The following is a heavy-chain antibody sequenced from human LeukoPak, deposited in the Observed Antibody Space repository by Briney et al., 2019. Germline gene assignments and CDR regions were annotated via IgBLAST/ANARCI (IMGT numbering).Heavy chain of an antibody. CDR1: GGSISSYY. V-gene: IGHV4-59*01. Sequence: PSETLSLTCTVSGGSISSYYWSWIRQPPGKGLEWIGYIYYSGSTNYNPSLKSRVTISVDTSKNQFSLKLSSVTAADTAVYYCARWYSSGWYGSYGMDVWGQGTTVTVSS. CDR3: ARWYSSGWYGSYGMDV. CDR2: IYYSGST. J-gene: IGHJ6*02. D-gene: IGHD6-19*01.